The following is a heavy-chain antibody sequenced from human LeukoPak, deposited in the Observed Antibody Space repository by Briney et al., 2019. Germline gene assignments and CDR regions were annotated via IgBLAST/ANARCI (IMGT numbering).Heavy chain of an antibody. V-gene: IGHV3-48*03. Sequence: GGSLRRSCAASGFTFSSHEMNWVRQAPGKGLEWVSYITSSGSTIYYADSVKGRFTISRDNAKNSLYLQMNSLRDEDTAVYYCARGLPNSSSWYGVDYWGQGTLVTVSS. CDR2: ITSSGSTI. CDR1: GFTFSSHE. J-gene: IGHJ4*02. CDR3: ARGLPNSSSWYGVDY. D-gene: IGHD6-13*01.